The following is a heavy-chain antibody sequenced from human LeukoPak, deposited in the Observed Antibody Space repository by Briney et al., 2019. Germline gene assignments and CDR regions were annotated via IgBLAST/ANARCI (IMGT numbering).Heavy chain of an antibody. J-gene: IGHJ5*02. CDR2: IYYSGST. CDR1: GGSISSYY. Sequence: SETLSLTCTVSGGSISSYYWSWIRQPPGKGLEWIGYIYYSGSTNYKPSLKSRVTISVDTSKNQFSLKLRSVTEADTAVYYCAAQSITMVRGVIISTIGLDPWGQGTLVTVSS. D-gene: IGHD3-10*01. CDR3: AAQSITMVRGVIISTIGLDP. V-gene: IGHV4-59*01.